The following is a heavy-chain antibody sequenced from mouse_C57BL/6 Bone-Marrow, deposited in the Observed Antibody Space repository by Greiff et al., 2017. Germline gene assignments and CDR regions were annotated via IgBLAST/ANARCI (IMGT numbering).Heavy chain of an antibody. V-gene: IGHV1-55*01. Sequence: QVQLQQPGAELVKPGASVKMSCKASGYTFTSYWITWVKQRPGQGLEWIGDIYPGSGSTNYNEKFKSKATLTVDTSSSTAYMQLSSLTSEDSAVYYCAAGAYYSNYDWFAYWGQGTLVTVSA. J-gene: IGHJ3*01. CDR1: GYTFTSYW. CDR3: AAGAYYSNYDWFAY. D-gene: IGHD2-5*01. CDR2: IYPGSGST.